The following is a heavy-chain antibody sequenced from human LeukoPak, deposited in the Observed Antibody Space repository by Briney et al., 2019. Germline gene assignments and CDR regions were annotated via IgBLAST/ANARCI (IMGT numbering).Heavy chain of an antibody. V-gene: IGHV3-30-3*02. D-gene: IGHD3-3*01. Sequence: QSGGSLRLSCAASGFTFSSYAMHWVRQAPGKGLEWVAVISYDGSNKYYADSVKGRFTISRDNSKNTLYLQMNSLRAEDTAVYYCAKFVGDFWSGLGQGYWGQGTLVTVSS. CDR2: ISYDGSNK. CDR1: GFTFSSYA. CDR3: AKFVGDFWSGLGQGY. J-gene: IGHJ4*02.